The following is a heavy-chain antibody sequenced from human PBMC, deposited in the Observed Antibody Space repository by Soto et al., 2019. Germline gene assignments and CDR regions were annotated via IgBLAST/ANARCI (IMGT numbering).Heavy chain of an antibody. CDR3: ARASKPPQQKMATISV. CDR1: GGSVSSYH. D-gene: IGHD5-12*01. J-gene: IGHJ4*02. V-gene: IGHV4-59*02. Sequence: PSETLSLTCTVSGGSVSSYHWSWIRQPPGKGLEWIGYIYYSGSTNYNPSLKSRVTISVDTSKNQFSLKLSSVTAADTAVYYCARASKPPQQKMATISVWGQGTLVTVSS. CDR2: IYYSGST.